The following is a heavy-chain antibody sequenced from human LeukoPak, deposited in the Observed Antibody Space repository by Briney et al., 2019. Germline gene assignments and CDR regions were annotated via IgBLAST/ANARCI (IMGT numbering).Heavy chain of an antibody. V-gene: IGHV5-51*01. J-gene: IGHJ4*02. D-gene: IGHD6-19*01. CDR3: ARPHAFNSRGGYVPD. CDR2: IYPGNSDT. CDR1: GYTFANYW. Sequence: GESLKISCKGSGYTFANYWIGWVRQMPGKGLEWMGIIYPGNSDTTSSPSFQGRVTISADKSISTAYLQWSSLKASHTAIYYWARPHAFNSRGGYVPDGGQGTLVTVSS.